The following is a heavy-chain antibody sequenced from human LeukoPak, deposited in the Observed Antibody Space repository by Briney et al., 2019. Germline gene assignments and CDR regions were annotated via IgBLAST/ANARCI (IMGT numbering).Heavy chain of an antibody. CDR1: GGSINSNY. V-gene: IGHV4-59*01. CDR2: IYYSGST. D-gene: IGHD3-22*01. CDR3: ARGGLLYNSSGYCDT. Sequence: SETLSLTCSVSGGSINSNYWNWVQQTPGKGLEWIGDIYYSGSTTYNPSLKRRVTISVDTSKNQLSLKVRSVTAADTAVYYCARGGLLYNSSGYCDTWGQGTLVTVSS. J-gene: IGHJ5*02.